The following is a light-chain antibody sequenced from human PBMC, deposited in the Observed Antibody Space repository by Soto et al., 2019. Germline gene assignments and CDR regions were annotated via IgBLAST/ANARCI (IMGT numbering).Light chain of an antibody. CDR3: CSYAGSYTL. J-gene: IGLJ2*01. V-gene: IGLV2-11*01. CDR2: DVN. Sequence: QSALTQPRSVSGSPGQSVTISCTGTSSDVGGYNFVSWYQQHPGKVPKLIIYDVNQRPSGVPDRFSASKSGNTASLTISGLQAEDEADYYCCSYAGSYTLFGGGTQLTVL. CDR1: SSDVGGYNF.